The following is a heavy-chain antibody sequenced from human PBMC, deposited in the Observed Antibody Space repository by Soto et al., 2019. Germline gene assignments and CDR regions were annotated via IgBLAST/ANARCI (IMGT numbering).Heavy chain of an antibody. CDR3: AKVAVGNYYGSGIAFDY. Sequence: EVQLLESGGGLVQPGGSLRLSCAASGFTFSNFVMTWVRQAPGKGLEWVSAISGSGSSTYYANSVKGRFTISRDNSKNTLYVQMNSLRVEDTAMYYCAKVAVGNYYGSGIAFDYWGQGALVTVSS. D-gene: IGHD3-10*01. CDR1: GFTFSNFV. CDR2: ISGSGSST. V-gene: IGHV3-23*01. J-gene: IGHJ4*02.